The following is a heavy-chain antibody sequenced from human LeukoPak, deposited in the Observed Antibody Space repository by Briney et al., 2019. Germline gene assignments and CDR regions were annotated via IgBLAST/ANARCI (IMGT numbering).Heavy chain of an antibody. V-gene: IGHV3-30*02. CDR1: GFTFSSYG. CDR2: IRYDGSNK. CDR3: AKGAPDVVPAASGHYYYYYYMDV. Sequence: PGGSLRLSCAASGFTFSSYGMHWVRQAPGKGLEWVAFIRYDGSNKYYADSVKGRFTISRDNSKNTLYLQMNSLRAEDTAVYYCAKGAPDVVPAASGHYYYYYYMDVWGKGTTVTVSS. D-gene: IGHD2-2*01. J-gene: IGHJ6*03.